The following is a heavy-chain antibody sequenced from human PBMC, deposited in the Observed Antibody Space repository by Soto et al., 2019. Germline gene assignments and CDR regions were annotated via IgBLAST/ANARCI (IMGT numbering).Heavy chain of an antibody. D-gene: IGHD6-19*01. CDR2: ISSSGSTI. Sequence: PGGSLRLSCAASGFTFSSYEMNWVRQAPGKGLEWVSYISSSGSTIYYADSVKGRFTISRDNAKNSLYLQMNSLRAGDTAVYYCARLGLAVAGTLGMDVWGQGTTVTVSS. J-gene: IGHJ6*02. V-gene: IGHV3-48*03. CDR3: ARLGLAVAGTLGMDV. CDR1: GFTFSSYE.